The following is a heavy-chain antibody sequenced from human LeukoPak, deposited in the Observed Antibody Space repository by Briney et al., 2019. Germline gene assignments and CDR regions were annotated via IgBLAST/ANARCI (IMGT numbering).Heavy chain of an antibody. J-gene: IGHJ5*02. D-gene: IGHD1-26*01. CDR3: AQRQGPNSGSYDYFDP. CDR2: VYYSGTI. V-gene: IGHV4-59*08. Sequence: SETLSLTCTVSGGAIDNYYWSWIRQPPGKGLEWIAYVYYSGTINYNPSLESRVTLSVDTSKNQFSLKVSSVTAADTAVYYCAQRQGPNSGSYDYFDPWGQGTLVTVSS. CDR1: GGAIDNYY.